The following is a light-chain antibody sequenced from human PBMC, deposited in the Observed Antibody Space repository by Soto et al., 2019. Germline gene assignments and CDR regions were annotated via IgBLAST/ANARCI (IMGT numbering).Light chain of an antibody. CDR2: AAS. CDR3: QQSYSTLWT. V-gene: IGKV1-39*01. Sequence: DIQMTQSPSSLSASVGDRVTITCRASQSISSYLNWYQQKPGKAPKRLIYAASSLQSGVPSRFSGSGSGTDFTLTISRLQPEDFATYYCQQSYSTLWTVGQGTKVEIK. CDR1: QSISSY. J-gene: IGKJ1*01.